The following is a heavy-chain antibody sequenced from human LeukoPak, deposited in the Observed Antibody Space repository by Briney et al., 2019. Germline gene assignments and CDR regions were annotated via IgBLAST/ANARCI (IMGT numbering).Heavy chain of an antibody. D-gene: IGHD6-13*01. CDR2: IYSGGST. V-gene: IGHV3-53*04. CDR1: GGSFSGCY. CDR3: ASGYSSSWYSY. J-gene: IGHJ4*02. Sequence: ETLSLTCAVYGGSFSGCYWSWIRQPPGKGLEWVSVIYSGGSTYYADSVKGRFTISRHNSKNTLYLQMNSLRAEDTAVYYCASGYSSSWYSYWGQGTLVTVSS.